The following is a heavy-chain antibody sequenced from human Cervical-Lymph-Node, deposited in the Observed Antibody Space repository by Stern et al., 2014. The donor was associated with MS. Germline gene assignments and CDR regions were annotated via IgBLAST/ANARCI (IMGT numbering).Heavy chain of an antibody. CDR2: IKPLFGTA. Sequence: QMQLVQSGAEVKRPESSVKVSCKASGGSLSTLDISWVRQAPGQGLAWVGEIKPLFGTANYAQKFKGRVTITADESTSTVYMELSSLKSEDTAIYFCARHQAGIAANWGQGTLVTVTS. V-gene: IGHV1-69*01. D-gene: IGHD6-13*01. J-gene: IGHJ4*02. CDR1: GGSLSTLD. CDR3: ARHQAGIAAN.